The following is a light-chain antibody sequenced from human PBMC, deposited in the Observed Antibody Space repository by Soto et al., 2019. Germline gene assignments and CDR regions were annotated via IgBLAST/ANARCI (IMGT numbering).Light chain of an antibody. CDR2: DAS. J-gene: IGKJ4*01. Sequence: EIVMTQSPATLSVSPGERATLSCRASQSITGNLTWYQQKPGQAPRLLIYDASTRATGTPARFSGSGSGTEFTLTISSLQSEDFAVYYCQQYNNWPLTFGGGTKVEIK. CDR3: QQYNNWPLT. CDR1: QSITGN. V-gene: IGKV3-15*01.